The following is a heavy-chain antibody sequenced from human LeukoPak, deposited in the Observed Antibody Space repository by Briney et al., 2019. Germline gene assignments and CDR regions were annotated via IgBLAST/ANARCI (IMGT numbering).Heavy chain of an antibody. CDR2: INPNSGGT. CDR1: GYTFTGYY. D-gene: IGHD6-6*01. V-gene: IGHV1-2*02. Sequence: GASVKVSCKASGYTFTGYYMHWVRQAPGQGLEWMGWINPNSGGTNYAQKFQGRVTMTRDTSISTAYMELSRLRSDDTAVYYCAREARGGRSSSSYLGYWGQGTLVTVSS. CDR3: AREARGGRSSSSYLGY. J-gene: IGHJ4*02.